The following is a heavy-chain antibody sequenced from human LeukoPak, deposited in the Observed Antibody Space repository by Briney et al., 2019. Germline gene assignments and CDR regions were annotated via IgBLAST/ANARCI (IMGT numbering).Heavy chain of an antibody. CDR3: ARESPVLYGMDV. Sequence: GGSLRLSCAASGFTVSSNYMSWVRQAPGKGLEWVSDIYSGGSTYYADSVKGRFTISRDNSKNTLYLQMNSLRAEDTAVYYCARESPVLYGMDVWGQGTTVTVSS. CDR1: GFTVSSNY. V-gene: IGHV3-66*01. D-gene: IGHD6-6*01. J-gene: IGHJ6*02. CDR2: IYSGGST.